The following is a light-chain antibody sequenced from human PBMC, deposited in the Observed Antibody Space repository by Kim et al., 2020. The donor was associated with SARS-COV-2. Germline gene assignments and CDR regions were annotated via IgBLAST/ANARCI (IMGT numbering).Light chain of an antibody. CDR2: GAS. CDR1: QSVSSN. V-gene: IGKV3-15*01. CDR3: QQYDEWPALT. Sequence: EIVMTQSPATLSVSPGERATLSCRASQSVSSNLAWYQQKPGQAPRLLVYGASARATGVPARFRGSGSGTEFTLTISSLQSEDTAIYYCQQYDEWPALTFGRDQGGYQT. J-gene: IGKJ4*01.